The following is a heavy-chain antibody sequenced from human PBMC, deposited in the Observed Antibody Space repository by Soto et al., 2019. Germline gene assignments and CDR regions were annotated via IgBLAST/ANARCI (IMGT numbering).Heavy chain of an antibody. CDR3: ARDSRVRYYDSSGYYPFDY. D-gene: IGHD3-22*01. CDR1: GGSISSRSHY. Sequence: SETLSLTCSVSGGSISSRSHYWGWIRQSPGKHLEWIGSSFYRGSTHYNPSLKTRVTISVDTSKNQFSLKLSSVTAADTAVYYCARDSRVRYYDSSGYYPFDYWGQGTLVTVSS. V-gene: IGHV4-39*07. CDR2: SFYRGST. J-gene: IGHJ4*02.